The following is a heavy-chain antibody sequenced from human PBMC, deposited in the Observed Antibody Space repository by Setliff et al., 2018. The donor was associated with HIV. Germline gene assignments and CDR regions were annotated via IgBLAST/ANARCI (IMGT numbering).Heavy chain of an antibody. D-gene: IGHD7-27*01. J-gene: IGHJ4*02. CDR1: GYSFSSYW. V-gene: IGHV5-10-1*01. CDR3: ARHEDWGPLDF. CDR2: IDPSDSYT. Sequence: LGESLKISCKGSGYSFSSYWINWVRQMPGKGLEWMGRIDPSDSYTNYSPSFQGHVSISADKSISTVYLLWSSLKASDTAIYYCARHEDWGPLDFWGQGTLVTVSS.